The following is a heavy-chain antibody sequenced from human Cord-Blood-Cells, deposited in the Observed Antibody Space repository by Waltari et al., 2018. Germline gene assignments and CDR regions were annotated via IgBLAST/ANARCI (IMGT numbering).Heavy chain of an antibody. Sequence: QVQLQPSAAGLLSPSETLSLTCSSYGGSFSGYYCSWLRQHPGKGVEWIGEINHSGSTNYNPSLKSRVTISVDTSKNQFSLKLSSVTAADTAVYYCARFQLLGAFDIWGQGTMVTDSS. J-gene: IGHJ3*02. CDR3: ARFQLLGAFDI. V-gene: IGHV4-34*01. D-gene: IGHD3-10*01. CDR1: GGSFSGYY. CDR2: INHSGST.